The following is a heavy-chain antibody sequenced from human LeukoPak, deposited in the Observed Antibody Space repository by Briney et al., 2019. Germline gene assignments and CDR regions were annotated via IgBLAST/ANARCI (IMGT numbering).Heavy chain of an antibody. Sequence: PGGSLRLSCAASGFTVSSNYMSWVRQAPGKGLEWVSVIYSGGSTYYADSVKGRFTISRDNSKNTLHLQMNSLRAEDTAVYYCARERRNTAMVTALDYWGQGTLVTVSS. D-gene: IGHD5-18*01. CDR2: IYSGGST. V-gene: IGHV3-53*01. CDR1: GFTVSSNY. CDR3: ARERRNTAMVTALDY. J-gene: IGHJ4*02.